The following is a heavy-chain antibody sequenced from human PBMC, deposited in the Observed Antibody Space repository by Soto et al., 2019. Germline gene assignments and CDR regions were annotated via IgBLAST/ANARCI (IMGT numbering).Heavy chain of an antibody. CDR2: IYYSGIT. CDR1: GGSVSSGSYY. V-gene: IGHV4-61*01. CDR3: ARGLSPYYDFWSGYCTWFDP. Sequence: QVQLQESGPGLVKPSETLSLTCTVSGGSVSSGSYYWSWIRQPPGKGLEWIEYIYYSGITNYNPSLKCRFTLSVCTSKNQFSLKLSSVTAADTAVYYCARGLSPYYDFWSGYCTWFDPWGQGTLVTVSS. D-gene: IGHD3-3*01. J-gene: IGHJ5*02.